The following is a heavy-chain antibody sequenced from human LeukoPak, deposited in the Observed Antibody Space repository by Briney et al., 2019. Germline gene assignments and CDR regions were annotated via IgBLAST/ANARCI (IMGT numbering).Heavy chain of an antibody. CDR3: AKELWFGETPPYYFDY. Sequence: GGSLRLSCAASGFTFSSYGMHWVRQAPGKGLEWVAFIRYDGSNKYYADSVKGRFTISRDNSKNTLYLQMNSLRAEDTAVYYCAKELWFGETPPYYFDYWGQGTLVTVSS. V-gene: IGHV3-30*02. CDR2: IRYDGSNK. D-gene: IGHD3-10*01. CDR1: GFTFSSYG. J-gene: IGHJ4*02.